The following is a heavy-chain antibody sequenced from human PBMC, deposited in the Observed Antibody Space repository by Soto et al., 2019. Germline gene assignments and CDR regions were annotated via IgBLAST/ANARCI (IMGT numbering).Heavy chain of an antibody. CDR1: GFTFSSYG. Sequence: GGSLRLSCAASGFTFSSYGMHWVRQAPGKGLEWVAVISYDGSNKYYADSVKGRFTISRDNSKNTLYLQMNSLRAEDTAVYYCAKDSSAAFDYWGQGTLITVSS. CDR2: ISYDGSNK. J-gene: IGHJ4*02. CDR3: AKDSSAAFDY. V-gene: IGHV3-30*18. D-gene: IGHD6-13*01.